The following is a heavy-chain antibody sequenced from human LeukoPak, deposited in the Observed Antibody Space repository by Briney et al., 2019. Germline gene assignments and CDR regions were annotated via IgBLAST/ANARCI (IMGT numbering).Heavy chain of an antibody. D-gene: IGHD3-22*01. J-gene: IGHJ4*02. CDR3: ARESVWLRHFDY. V-gene: IGHV4-30-4*01. Sequence: SETLSLTCTVSSGSISRGDYYWSWIRQPPGKGLEWGGYIYYSGSTYYNPSLKSRVTISVGTSKNQFSLKLSSVTAADTAVYYCARESVWLRHFDYWGQGTLVTVSS. CDR1: SGSISRGDYY. CDR2: IYYSGST.